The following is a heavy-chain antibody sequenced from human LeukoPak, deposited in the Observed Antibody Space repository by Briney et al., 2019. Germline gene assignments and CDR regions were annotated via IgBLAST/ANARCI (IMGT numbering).Heavy chain of an antibody. Sequence: PSQTLSLTCTVSGGSISSGSYYWSWIRQPAGKGLEWIGRIYTSGSTNYNPSLKSRVTISVDTSKNQFSLKLSSVTAADTAVYYCARVSWGVYGSYQEATHFDYWGQGTQVTVSS. J-gene: IGHJ4*02. D-gene: IGHD1-26*01. CDR3: ARVSWGVYGSYQEATHFDY. CDR1: GGSISSGSYY. V-gene: IGHV4-61*02. CDR2: IYTSGST.